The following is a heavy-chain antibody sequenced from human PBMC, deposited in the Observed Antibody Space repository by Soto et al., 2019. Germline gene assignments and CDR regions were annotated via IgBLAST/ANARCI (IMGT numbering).Heavy chain of an antibody. CDR2: IIPIFGTA. CDR3: ARDRGGDYFYYYGMDV. D-gene: IGHD3-16*01. Sequence: ASVKVSCKASGGTFSSYAISWVRQAPGQGLEWMGGIIPIFGTANYAQKLQGRVTMTTDTSTSTAYMELRSLRSDDTAVYYCARDRGGDYFYYYGMDVWGQGTTVTVSS. V-gene: IGHV1-69*05. J-gene: IGHJ6*02. CDR1: GGTFSSYA.